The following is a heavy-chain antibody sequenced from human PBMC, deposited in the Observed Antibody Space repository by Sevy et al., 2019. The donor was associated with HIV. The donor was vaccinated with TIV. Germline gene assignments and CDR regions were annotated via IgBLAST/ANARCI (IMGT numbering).Heavy chain of an antibody. J-gene: IGHJ4*02. V-gene: IGHV3-15*01. CDR3: TNDSTKRGLSALLDY. CDR2: IKSKTDGGTT. Sequence: GGSLRLSCAASGFTFSNAWMSWVRQAPGKGLEWVGRIKSKTDGGTTDYAAPVKGRFTIPRDDSKNTLYLQMNSLKTEDTAIYSCTNDSTKRGLSALLDYWGQGTLVTVSS. D-gene: IGHD3-3*01. CDR1: GFTFSNAW.